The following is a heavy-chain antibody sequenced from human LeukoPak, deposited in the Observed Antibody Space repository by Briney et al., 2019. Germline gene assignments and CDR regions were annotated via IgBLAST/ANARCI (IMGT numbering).Heavy chain of an antibody. V-gene: IGHV3-21*01. J-gene: IGHJ4*02. CDR2: ISSGSSYI. D-gene: IGHD3-10*01. CDR3: ASLDYDGSGNYYNDVDY. CDR1: GLTFRSYS. Sequence: GGPLRLPCGVSGLTFRSYSMNGVPQAPGKGREWVSSISSGSSYIYYAHSVKARFTISREIAKNSLSLHVQPLRPQHAALFHCASLDYDGSGNYYNDVDYWGQGALVSVSS.